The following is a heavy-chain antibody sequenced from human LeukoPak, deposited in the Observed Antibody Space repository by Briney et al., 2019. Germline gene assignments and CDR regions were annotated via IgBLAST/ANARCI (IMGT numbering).Heavy chain of an antibody. CDR2: ISGSGGST. V-gene: IGHV3-23*01. J-gene: IGHJ3*02. CDR3: AKFVYDFWSGYAEGTDAFDI. Sequence: GGSLRLSCAASGFTFSSYAMSWVRQAPGKGLEWVSAISGSGGSTYYADSVKGRFTISRDNSKNTLYLQMNSLRAEDTAVYYCAKFVYDFWSGYAEGTDAFDIWGQGTMVIVSS. D-gene: IGHD3-3*01. CDR1: GFTFSSYA.